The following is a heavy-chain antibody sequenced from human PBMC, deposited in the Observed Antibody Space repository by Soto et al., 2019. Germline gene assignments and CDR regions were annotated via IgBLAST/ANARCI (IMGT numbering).Heavy chain of an antibody. CDR2: IYYSGST. V-gene: IGHV4-31*03. CDR1: GGSISSGGYY. D-gene: IGHD3-10*01. Sequence: QVQLQESGPGLVKPSQTLSLTCTVSGGSISSGGYYWSWIRQHPGKGLEWIGYIYYSGSTYYNPSLTGRVTISVATSKNQFSLKLSSVTAADTAVYYCARMYRGTSMDVWGQGTTVTVSS. CDR3: ARMYRGTSMDV. J-gene: IGHJ6*02.